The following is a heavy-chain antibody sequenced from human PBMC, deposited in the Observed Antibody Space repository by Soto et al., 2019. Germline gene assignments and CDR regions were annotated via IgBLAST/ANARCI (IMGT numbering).Heavy chain of an antibody. Sequence: GASVKVSCKASGYTFTSYAMHWVRQAPGQGLEWMGWINAGNGNTKYSQKFQGRVTITRDTSASTAYMELSSLRSEDTAVYYCARDSEWFGGLYWFDPWGQGTLVTVS. V-gene: IGHV1-3*01. D-gene: IGHD3-10*01. J-gene: IGHJ5*02. CDR1: GYTFTSYA. CDR2: INAGNGNT. CDR3: ARDSEWFGGLYWFDP.